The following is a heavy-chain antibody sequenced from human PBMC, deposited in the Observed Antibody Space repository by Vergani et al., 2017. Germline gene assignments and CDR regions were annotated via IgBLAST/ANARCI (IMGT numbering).Heavy chain of an antibody. CDR1: GFTVSSNY. CDR2: IYSGGST. D-gene: IGHD3-10*01. Sequence: EVQLVESGGGLVQPGGSLRLSCAASGFTVSSNYMSWVRQAPGKGLEWVSVIYSGGSTYYADSVKGRFTISRHNSKNTLYLQMNSLRTEDTAVYYCASSHYVGSGSPREESAFDIWGQGTMVTVSS. V-gene: IGHV3-53*04. CDR3: ASSHYVGSGSPREESAFDI. J-gene: IGHJ3*02.